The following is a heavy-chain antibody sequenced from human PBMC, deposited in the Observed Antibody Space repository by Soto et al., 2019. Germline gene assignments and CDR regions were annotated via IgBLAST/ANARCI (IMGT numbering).Heavy chain of an antibody. CDR1: GYTFTGYY. D-gene: IGHD6-19*01. Sequence: VQLVQSGAEVKKPGASVKVSCKASGYTFTGYYLHWLRQAPGQGLEWVGWINPNSGGTDYAQNFQGRVTMTRDTSIGTAYMELSRLRSDDTAVYYCATQVAVAGRGAFDYWGQGTLVTVSS. V-gene: IGHV1-2*02. CDR3: ATQVAVAGRGAFDY. CDR2: INPNSGGT. J-gene: IGHJ4*02.